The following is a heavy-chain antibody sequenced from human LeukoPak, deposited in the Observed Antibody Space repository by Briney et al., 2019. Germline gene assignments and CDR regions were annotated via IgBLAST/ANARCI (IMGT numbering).Heavy chain of an antibody. CDR2: IYPGDSDT. D-gene: IGHD3-22*01. J-gene: IGHJ6*02. Sequence: AGESLKISCQDSGYSFTGYWIGWVRQMPGEGLEWMGIIYPGDSDTRYSPSFQGQVTISADKSISTAYLQWSSLKASDTAMYYCARLFGYDSSGYYYYYGMDVWGQGTTVTVSS. CDR3: ARLFGYDSSGYYYYYGMDV. CDR1: GYSFTGYW. V-gene: IGHV5-51*01.